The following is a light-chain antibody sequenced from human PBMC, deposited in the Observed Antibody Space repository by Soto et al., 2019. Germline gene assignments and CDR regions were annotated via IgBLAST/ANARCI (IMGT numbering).Light chain of an antibody. J-gene: IGKJ1*01. CDR3: QQYYSSWT. CDR1: QGISSY. V-gene: IGKV1-8*01. Sequence: PSTLSASVGDRVTITCRASQGISSYLAWYQQKPGKAPKLLIYAASTLQSGVPSRFSGSGSGTDFTLTISCLQSEDFATYYCQQYYSSWTFGQGTKVDIK. CDR2: AAS.